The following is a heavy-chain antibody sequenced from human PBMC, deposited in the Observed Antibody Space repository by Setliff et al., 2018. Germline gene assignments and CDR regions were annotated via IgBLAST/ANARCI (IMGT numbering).Heavy chain of an antibody. D-gene: IGHD6-13*01. CDR1: GFTFNTYA. J-gene: IGHJ4*02. V-gene: IGHV3-23*01. CDR3: VKDVVGYSSTWPKRDYFDY. Sequence: LRLSCAASGFTFNTYAMSWVRQPPGKGLEWVSSIIGSGISIYYADSVRGRFTISRDNSKKTLYLQMNSLRAEDTAVYYCVKDVVGYSSTWPKRDYFDYWGQGTLVTVSS. CDR2: IIGSGISI.